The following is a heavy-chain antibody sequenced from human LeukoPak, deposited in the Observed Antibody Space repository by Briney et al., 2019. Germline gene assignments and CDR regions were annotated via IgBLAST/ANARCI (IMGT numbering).Heavy chain of an antibody. CDR3: ARELHCSSTSCYGGMDV. CDR1: GGSISSSNW. V-gene: IGHV4-4*02. Sequence: SGTLSLTCAVSGGSISSSNWWSWVRQPPGKGLEWIGEIYHSGSTNYNPSLKSRVTISVDKSKNQFSLKLSSVTAADTAVYYCARELHCSSTSCYGGMDVWGQGTTVTVSS. CDR2: IYHSGST. D-gene: IGHD2-2*01. J-gene: IGHJ6*02.